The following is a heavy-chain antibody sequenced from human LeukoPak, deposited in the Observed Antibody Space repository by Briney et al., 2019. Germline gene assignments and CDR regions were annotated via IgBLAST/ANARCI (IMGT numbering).Heavy chain of an antibody. CDR3: AIDPNWGTHS. D-gene: IGHD7-27*01. V-gene: IGHV3-23*01. CDR1: GFTFSTYT. Sequence: PGGSLRLSCAASGFTFSTYTMYWVRHPPGKGLGWVSFIGSSGGGIHYADSVKGRFTISRDNSKNALYLQMNSLRVEDTAVYYCAIDPNWGTHSWGQGVLVTVSS. CDR2: IGSSGGGI. J-gene: IGHJ4*02.